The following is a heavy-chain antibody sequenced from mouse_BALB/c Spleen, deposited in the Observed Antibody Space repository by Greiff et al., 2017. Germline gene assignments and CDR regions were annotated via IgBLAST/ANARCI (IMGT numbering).Heavy chain of an antibody. V-gene: IGHV6-6*02. CDR1: GFTFSNYW. D-gene: IGHD2-3*01. CDR2: IRLKSNNYAT. CDR3: TRRVDDGYFY. Sequence: EVKLVESGGGLVQPGGSMKLSCVASGFTFSNYWMNWVRQSPEKGLEWVAEIRLKSNNYATHYAESVKGRFTISRDDSKSSVYLQMNNLRAEDTGIYYCTRRVDDGYFYWGQGTLVTVSA. J-gene: IGHJ3*01.